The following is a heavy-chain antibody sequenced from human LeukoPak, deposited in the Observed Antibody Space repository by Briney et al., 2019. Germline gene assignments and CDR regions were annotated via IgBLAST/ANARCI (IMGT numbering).Heavy chain of an antibody. J-gene: IGHJ4*02. Sequence: SETPSLTCTVSSGSISNYYWSWIRQSPGKGLEWIGYIHSSGSTNYNPSPKSRVTISGDTSKNEFSLKLTSVTAADTAVYFCARDRRGYSYLDYWGQGTLVTVSS. V-gene: IGHV4-4*08. CDR3: ARDRRGYSYLDY. D-gene: IGHD5-18*01. CDR1: SGSISNYY. CDR2: IHSSGST.